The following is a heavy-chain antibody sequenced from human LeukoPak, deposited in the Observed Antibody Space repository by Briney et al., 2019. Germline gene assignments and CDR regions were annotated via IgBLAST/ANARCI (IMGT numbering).Heavy chain of an antibody. CDR2: IYYSGST. CDR3: AKDLDYTTYGYYFDY. Sequence: PSETLSLTCTVPGGSISSYYWSWIRQPPGKGLEWIGYIYYSGSTNYNPSLKRRVTISVDTSKNQFSLKLSSVTAADTAVYYCAKDLDYTTYGYYFDYWGQGTLVTVSS. CDR1: GGSISSYY. D-gene: IGHD4-11*01. V-gene: IGHV4-59*12. J-gene: IGHJ4*02.